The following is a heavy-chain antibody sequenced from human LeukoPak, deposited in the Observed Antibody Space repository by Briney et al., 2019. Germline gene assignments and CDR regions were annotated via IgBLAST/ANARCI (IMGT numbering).Heavy chain of an antibody. J-gene: IGHJ4*02. CDR2: ISSSSDYI. D-gene: IGHD6-13*01. CDR3: ARAPGYRSFLDY. CDR1: GLTFSSYN. V-gene: IGHV3-21*01. Sequence: GGSLRLSCAASGLTFSSYNMNWVRQAPGKGLEWVSSISSSSDYIYYADSVKGRFTISRDNAKNSLYLQMNSLRAEDTAVYYCARAPGYRSFLDYWGQGTLVIVSS.